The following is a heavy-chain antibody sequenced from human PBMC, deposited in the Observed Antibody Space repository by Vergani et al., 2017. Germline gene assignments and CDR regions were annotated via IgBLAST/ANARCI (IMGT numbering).Heavy chain of an antibody. D-gene: IGHD3-3*01. V-gene: IGHV1-18*01. J-gene: IGHJ6*03. CDR1: GYTFTSYG. Sequence: QVQLVQSGAEVKKPGASVKVSCKASGYTFTSYGISWVRQAPGQGLEWMGWISAYNGNTNYAQKLPGRVTMTTDTSTSTAYMELRSLRSDDTAVYYCARAYYDFWSGYYPLYYYYYMDVWGKGTTVTVSS. CDR2: ISAYNGNT. CDR3: ARAYYDFWSGYYPLYYYYYMDV.